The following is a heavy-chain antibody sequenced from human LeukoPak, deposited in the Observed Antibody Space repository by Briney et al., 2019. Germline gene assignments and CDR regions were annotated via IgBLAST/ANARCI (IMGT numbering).Heavy chain of an antibody. J-gene: IGHJ6*03. CDR2: INHSGST. V-gene: IGHV4-34*01. CDR1: GGSFSGYY. D-gene: IGHD3-10*01. Sequence: SETLSLTCAVYGGSFSGYYWSWIRQPPGKGLEWIGEINHSGSTNYNPSLKSRVTISVDTSKNQFSLKLSSVTAADTAVYYCARARGVMVRGVPDLKYYYYYYMDVWGKGTTVTVAS. CDR3: ARARGVMVRGVPDLKYYYYYYMDV.